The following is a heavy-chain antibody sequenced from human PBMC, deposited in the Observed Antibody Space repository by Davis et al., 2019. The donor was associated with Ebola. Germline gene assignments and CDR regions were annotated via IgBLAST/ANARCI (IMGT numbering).Heavy chain of an antibody. CDR1: GFILTNYA. Sequence: ASVKVSCKASGFILTNYAIHWVRQAPGQRLEWMGWVHGGNGNTKYSQRFQGRVTITTDTSASTVYLDLTSLRSDDTAVFYRARATFAYNSGWYADYWGPGSLVTVSS. CDR3: ARATFAYNSGWYADY. J-gene: IGHJ4*02. V-gene: IGHV1-3*01. D-gene: IGHD6-19*01. CDR2: VHGGNGNT.